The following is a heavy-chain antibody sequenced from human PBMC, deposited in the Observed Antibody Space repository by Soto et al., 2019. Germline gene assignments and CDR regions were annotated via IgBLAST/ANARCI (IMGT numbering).Heavy chain of an antibody. CDR3: AREGRSSNWFDP. V-gene: IGHV1-69*08. Sequence: QVQLVQSGAEVKKPGSSVKVSCKASGGTFRSYTISWVRQAPGQGLEWMGRIIPILGIANYAQKFQGRVTITADKSTSTAYMELSSLRSEDTAVYYCAREGRSSNWFDPWGQGTLVTVSS. J-gene: IGHJ5*02. CDR1: GGTFRSYT. D-gene: IGHD1-26*01. CDR2: IIPILGIA.